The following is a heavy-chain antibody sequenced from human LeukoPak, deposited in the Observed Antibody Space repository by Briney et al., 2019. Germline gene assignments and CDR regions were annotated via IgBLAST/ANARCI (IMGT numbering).Heavy chain of an antibody. CDR3: AAISYSGTWPVGY. CDR2: ISSGGDTT. J-gene: IGHJ4*02. V-gene: IGHV3-23*01. D-gene: IGHD6-25*01. CDR1: GFTFSSYA. Sequence: GGSLRLSCAASGFTFSSYAMIWVRQAPGEGLEWVSGISSGGDTTYTADSVRGRFTIPRDNSNNTLYLQMNLLTAEETAVYYCAAISYSGTWPVGYWGQGILVTVTA.